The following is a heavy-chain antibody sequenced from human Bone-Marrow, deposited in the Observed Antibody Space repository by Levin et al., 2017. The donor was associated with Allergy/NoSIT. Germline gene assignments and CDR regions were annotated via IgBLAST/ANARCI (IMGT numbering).Heavy chain of an antibody. V-gene: IGHV4-59*01. CDR3: ARGSEPAAMGYGMDV. CDR2: IYYSGST. J-gene: IGHJ6*02. Sequence: SETLSLTCTVSGGSISSYYWSWIRQPPGKGLEWIGYIYYSGSTNYNPSLKSRVTISVDTSKNQFSLKLSSVTAADTAVYYCARGSEPAAMGYGMDVWGQGTTVTVSS. D-gene: IGHD2-2*01. CDR1: GGSISSYY.